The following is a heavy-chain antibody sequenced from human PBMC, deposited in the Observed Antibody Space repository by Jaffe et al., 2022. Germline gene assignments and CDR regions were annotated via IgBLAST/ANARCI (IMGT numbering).Heavy chain of an antibody. J-gene: IGHJ6*03. V-gene: IGHV3-7*01. CDR2: IKQDGSEK. CDR1: GFTFSSYW. D-gene: IGHD3-3*01. Sequence: EVQLVESGGGLVQPGGSLRLSCAASGFTFSSYWMSWVRQAPGKGLEWVANIKQDGSEKYYVDSVKGRFTISRDNAKNSLYLQMNSLRAEDTAVYYCARDTEGYDFWSGYYIGPGYYYMDVWGKGTTVTVSS. CDR3: ARDTEGYDFWSGYYIGPGYYYMDV.